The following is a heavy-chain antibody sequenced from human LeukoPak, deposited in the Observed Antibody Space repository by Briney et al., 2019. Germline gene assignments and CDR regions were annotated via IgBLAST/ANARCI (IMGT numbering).Heavy chain of an antibody. CDR2: IYHSGST. CDR3: ARDPDRSGSYDY. V-gene: IGHV4-30-2*01. CDR1: GGSISSGGYY. J-gene: IGHJ4*02. Sequence: PSETLSLTCTVSGGSISSGGYYWSWIRQPPGKGLEWIGYIYHSGSTYYNPSLKSRVTISVDRSKNQFSLKLSSATAADTAVYYCARDPDRSGSYDYWGQGTLVTVSS. D-gene: IGHD1-26*01.